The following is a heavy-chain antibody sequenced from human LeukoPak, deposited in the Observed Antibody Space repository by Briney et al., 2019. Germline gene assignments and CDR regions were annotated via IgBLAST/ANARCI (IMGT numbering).Heavy chain of an antibody. V-gene: IGHV4-59*01. CDR1: GDSNSSYY. D-gene: IGHD4-17*01. J-gene: IGHJ4*02. Sequence: SETLSLTCTVSGDSNSSYYWSWLRQPPGKGLEWIGNIYYSGRTNYNPSLKSRVTISVDTSKNQFSLKLSSVTAADTAVYYCARAGGGYGDYRNFDYWGQGTLVTVSS. CDR2: IYYSGRT. CDR3: ARAGGGYGDYRNFDY.